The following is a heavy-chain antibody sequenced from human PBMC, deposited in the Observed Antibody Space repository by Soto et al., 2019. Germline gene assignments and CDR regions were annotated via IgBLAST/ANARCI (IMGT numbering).Heavy chain of an antibody. CDR2: IYYSGST. J-gene: IGHJ3*02. D-gene: IGHD4-17*01. V-gene: IGHV4-39*01. Sequence: QLQLQESGPGLVKPSETLSLTCTVSGGSISSSSYYWGWIRQPPGKGLEWIGSIYYSGSTYYNPSLKSRVTIXXDXSXXQFSLKLSSVTAAETAVYYCARHRWTTVVKDAFDIWGQGTMVTVSS. CDR1: GGSISSSSYY. CDR3: ARHRWTTVVKDAFDI.